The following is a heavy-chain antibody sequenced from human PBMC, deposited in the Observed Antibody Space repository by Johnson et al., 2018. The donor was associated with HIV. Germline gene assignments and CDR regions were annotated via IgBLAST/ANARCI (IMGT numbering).Heavy chain of an antibody. D-gene: IGHD3-9*01. Sequence: QAQLVESGGGVVQPGRSLRLSCAASGFTFSSYAMHWVRQAPGKGLEWVAVISYDGSNKYYADSVKGRFTISRDNSKNTLYLQMNSLRAEDTAVYYCARDRYPRRYFDWLFDAFYIWGQGTMVTVSS. CDR1: GFTFSSYA. V-gene: IGHV3-30*04. CDR3: ARDRYPRRYFDWLFDAFYI. J-gene: IGHJ3*02. CDR2: ISYDGSNK.